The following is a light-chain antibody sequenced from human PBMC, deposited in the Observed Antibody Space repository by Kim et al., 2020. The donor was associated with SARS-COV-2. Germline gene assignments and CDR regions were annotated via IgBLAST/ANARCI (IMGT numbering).Light chain of an antibody. J-gene: IGKJ3*01. CDR3: QHYDNLAQVT. V-gene: IGKV1-33*01. Sequence: DIQMTQSPTSLSASVGDRVTITCQASQDISNHLNWYQHKPGRAPKLLIYDASNLQTGVPSRFRGSGSGTDFTFTITSLQAEDIATYHCQHYDNLAQVTFGPGTKVDIK. CDR2: DAS. CDR1: QDISNH.